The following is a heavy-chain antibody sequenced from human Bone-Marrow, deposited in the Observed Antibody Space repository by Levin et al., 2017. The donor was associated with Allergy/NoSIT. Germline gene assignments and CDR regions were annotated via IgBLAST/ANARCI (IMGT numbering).Heavy chain of an antibody. V-gene: IGHV3-23*01. J-gene: IGHJ3*02. D-gene: IGHD3-3*01. CDR2: ISGSGGST. CDR1: GFTFSSSA. CDR3: AKELGFLEWLLDAFDI. Sequence: LSLTCAASGFTFSSSAMSWVRQAPGKGLEWVSAISGSGGSTYYADSVKGRFTISRDNSKNTLYLQMNSLRAEDTAVYYCAKELGFLEWLLDAFDIWGQGTMVTVSS.